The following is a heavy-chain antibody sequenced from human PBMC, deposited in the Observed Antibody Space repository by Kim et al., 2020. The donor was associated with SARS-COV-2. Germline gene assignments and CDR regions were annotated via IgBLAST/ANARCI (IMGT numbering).Heavy chain of an antibody. CDR1: GDTLTIYH. CDR3: VGAIGWGSENWYFDV. J-gene: IGHJ2*01. V-gene: IGHV1-8*01. D-gene: IGHD7-27*01. CDR2: INPNRGNS. Sequence: ASVKVSCKAPGDTLTIYHINWVRQAAGQGLEWMGWINPNRGNSGYAQKLQGRFTMTRDTSISTVYMELSSLTYEDTAGYYCVGAIGWGSENWYFDVWGRGTLVTVSS.